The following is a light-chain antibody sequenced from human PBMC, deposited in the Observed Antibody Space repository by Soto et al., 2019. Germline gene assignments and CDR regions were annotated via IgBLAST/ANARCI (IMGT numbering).Light chain of an antibody. Sequence: QSALSQPASVSGSPGQSIAISCTGVRTDVDGYDYVSWYQQHPGQAPQLIIYDVSNRPSGVSDRFSGSKSGNTASLTISGLQAEDEADYYCTSYTSSTPLYVFVTGTKVTVL. J-gene: IGLJ1*01. CDR1: RTDVDGYDY. CDR3: TSYTSSTPLYV. V-gene: IGLV2-14*03. CDR2: DVS.